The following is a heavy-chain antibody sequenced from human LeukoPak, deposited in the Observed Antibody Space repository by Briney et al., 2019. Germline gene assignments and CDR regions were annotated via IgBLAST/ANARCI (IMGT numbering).Heavy chain of an antibody. J-gene: IGHJ6*03. CDR3: ARLSEDTAMYYYYYYMDV. D-gene: IGHD5-18*01. V-gene: IGHV4-61*02. CDR1: GGSISSGSYY. CDR2: IYTSGST. Sequence: PSETLSLTCTVSGGSISSGSYYWSWIRQPAGKGLEWIGRIYTSGSTNYNPSLKSRVTISVDTSKNQFSLKLSSVTAADTAVYYCARLSEDTAMYYYYYYMDVWGKGTTVTVSS.